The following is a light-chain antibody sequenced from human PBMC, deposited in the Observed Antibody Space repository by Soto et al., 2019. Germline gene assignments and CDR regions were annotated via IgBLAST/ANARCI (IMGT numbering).Light chain of an antibody. CDR1: QYISTW. V-gene: IGKV1-5*03. CDR3: QQYNSS. CDR2: KAS. Sequence: DIQMTQSPSTPSASVGDRVTITCRASQYISTWLAWYQQKPGKAPKLLIYKASNLESGVPSRFSGSGSGTEFTLTISSLQPDDSATYYCQQYNSSFGQGTKLEIK. J-gene: IGKJ2*01.